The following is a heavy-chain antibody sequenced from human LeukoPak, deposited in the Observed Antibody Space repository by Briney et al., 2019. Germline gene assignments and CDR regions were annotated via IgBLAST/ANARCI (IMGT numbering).Heavy chain of an antibody. V-gene: IGHV1-2*06. Sequence: ASVKVSCKASGYTFTGYYINWVPQAPGQGLEWMGRINPNSGGTNYAQKFQGRVTMTRDTSISTAYMELRRLKSDDTALYYCARDFIPSGDHFWGQGTLVTVSS. CDR3: ARDFIPSGDHF. CDR1: GYTFTGYY. J-gene: IGHJ4*02. D-gene: IGHD7-27*01. CDR2: INPNSGGT.